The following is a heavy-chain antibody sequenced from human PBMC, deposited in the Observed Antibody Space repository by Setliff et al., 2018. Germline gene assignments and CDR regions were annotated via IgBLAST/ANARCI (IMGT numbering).Heavy chain of an antibody. D-gene: IGHD3-9*01. CDR2: IYHDGND. CDR3: ARDFELLENYDIRGVFFDY. J-gene: IGHJ4*01. Sequence: PSETLSLTCTVSGASINSLSWWSWVRQPPGKGLEWIGEIYHDGNDKYTPSVHYNPSLKSRVTISIDTSKNQFSLRLRPVTAADTAVYFCARDFELLENYDIRGVFFDYWGQGTLVTVSS. CDR1: GASINSLSW. V-gene: IGHV4-4*02.